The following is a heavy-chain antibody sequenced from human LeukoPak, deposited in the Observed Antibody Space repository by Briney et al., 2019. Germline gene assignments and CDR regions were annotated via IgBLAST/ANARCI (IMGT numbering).Heavy chain of an antibody. J-gene: IGHJ4*02. CDR3: VKAYDGVGYPMGQ. D-gene: IGHD3-22*01. CDR2: VSSNGGST. CDR1: GFTFSTYA. V-gene: IGHV3-64D*06. Sequence: PGGSLRLSCSASGFTFSTYAMHWVRQAPGKGLEFVSGVSSNGGSTYYADSVKGRFTISRDNSNNTLYLQMSSLRTEDTAVYYCVKAYDGVGYPMGQWGQGTLVTVSS.